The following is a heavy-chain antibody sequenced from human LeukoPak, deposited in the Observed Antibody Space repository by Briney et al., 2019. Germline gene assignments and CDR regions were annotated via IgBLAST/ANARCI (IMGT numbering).Heavy chain of an antibody. V-gene: IGHV3-11*05. CDR3: ARGGGSSWPHRNYYYGMDV. D-gene: IGHD6-13*01. J-gene: IGHJ6*02. Sequence: GGALRLSCAASGFTFSDYYMSSIPQAPGKGLEWVSYISSSSNYTNYADAVKGRFTISRDNAKNSLYLQMNSLGAEDTAVYYCARGGGSSWPHRNYYYGMDVWGQGTTVTVSS. CDR1: GFTFSDYY. CDR2: ISSSSNYT.